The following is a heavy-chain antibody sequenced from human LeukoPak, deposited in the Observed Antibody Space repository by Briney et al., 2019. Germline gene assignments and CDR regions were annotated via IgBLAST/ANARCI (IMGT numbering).Heavy chain of an antibody. Sequence: SVKVSCMASGGTFSSYGISWVRQAPGQGLEWMGGIIPFSDTPNYAIYAQKFQGRVTIITDESTITAYMELSSLRSDDTAVYYCASYSGSSLRIFDYWGQGTLVTVSS. D-gene: IGHD6-6*01. CDR1: GGTFSSYG. CDR3: ASYSGSSLRIFDY. CDR2: IIPFSDTPNYA. J-gene: IGHJ4*02. V-gene: IGHV1-69*05.